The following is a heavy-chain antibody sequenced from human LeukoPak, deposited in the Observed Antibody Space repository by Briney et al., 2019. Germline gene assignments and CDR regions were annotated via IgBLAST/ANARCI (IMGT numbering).Heavy chain of an antibody. V-gene: IGHV1-2*02. CDR3: ARGILGAGGTGYFDY. CDR2: INPNSGTT. D-gene: IGHD2-15*01. J-gene: IGHJ4*02. Sequence: ASVKVSCKASGYIFTEYYLHWVRQAPGQGLEWMGWINPNSGTTSYAQKFQGRVTMTRDTSISTAYMEVSSLISDDTAVYYCARGILGAGGTGYFDYWGQGTLVTVSS. CDR1: GYIFTEYY.